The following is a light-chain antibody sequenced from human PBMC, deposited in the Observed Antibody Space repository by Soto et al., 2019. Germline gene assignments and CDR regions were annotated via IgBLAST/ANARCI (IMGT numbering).Light chain of an antibody. J-gene: IGKJ5*01. V-gene: IGKV1-12*01. Sequence: MQVRRSRNSVSASRGASDSNNCRASQGISTYLGWYQQKPGKAPKLLIYAASSLQTGVPSRFSGSGSGTDLTHTCSRLQPEDLGTYYRQQPIRLPVAFGQGTRLEIK. CDR1: QGISTY. CDR3: QQPIRLPVA. CDR2: AAS.